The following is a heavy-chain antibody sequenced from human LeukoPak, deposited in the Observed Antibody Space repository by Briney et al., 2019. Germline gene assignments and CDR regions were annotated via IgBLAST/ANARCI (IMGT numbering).Heavy chain of an antibody. J-gene: IGHJ4*02. CDR3: AREMDGSSDY. D-gene: IGHD3-10*01. Sequence: GGSLRLSCAASGFTFSSYWMTWVRQAPGKGLGWVANINQDGSERHYVDSVKGRFTISRDNAKNSLYLQMNSLRPEDTAVYYCAREMDGSSDYWGPGTLVTVSS. V-gene: IGHV3-7*01. CDR1: GFTFSSYW. CDR2: INQDGSER.